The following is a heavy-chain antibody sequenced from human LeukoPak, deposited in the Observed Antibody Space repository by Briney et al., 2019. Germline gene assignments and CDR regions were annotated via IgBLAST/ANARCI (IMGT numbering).Heavy chain of an antibody. J-gene: IGHJ5*01. V-gene: IGHV3-33*01. CDR3: ARGKTAFDILTGYDS. CDR1: GFTFSTYG. CDR2: IWYDGDNK. Sequence: GGSLRLSCAAFGFTFSTYGMHWVRQAPGKGLEWVAVIWYDGDNKKYADSVRGRFSISRDNSKNTLYLQMNSLRAEDTAVYYCARGKTAFDILTGYDSWGQGTLVTVSS. D-gene: IGHD3-9*01.